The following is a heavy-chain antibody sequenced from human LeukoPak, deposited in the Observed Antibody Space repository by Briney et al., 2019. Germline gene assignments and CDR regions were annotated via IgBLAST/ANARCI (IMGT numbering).Heavy chain of an antibody. D-gene: IGHD5-12*01. CDR3: ASHDSGYDRQFDY. J-gene: IGHJ4*02. Sequence: SETLSLTCTVSGGSISSYYWSWIRQPPGKGLEWIGYIHYSGSTNYNPSLKSRVTISVDTSKNQFSLKLSSVTAADTAVYYCASHDSGYDRQFDYWGQGTLVTVSS. CDR2: IHYSGST. V-gene: IGHV4-59*01. CDR1: GGSISSYY.